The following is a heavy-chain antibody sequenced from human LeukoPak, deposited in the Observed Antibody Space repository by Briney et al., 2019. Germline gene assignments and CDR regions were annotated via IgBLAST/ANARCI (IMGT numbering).Heavy chain of an antibody. V-gene: IGHV1-69*04. CDR2: IIPILGIA. J-gene: IGHJ4*02. CDR3: ARANSYGNIDY. D-gene: IGHD5-18*01. CDR1: GGTLSSYA. Sequence: SVKVSCKASGGTLSSYAISWVRQAPGQGLEWMGRIIPILGIANYAQKFQGRVTITADKSTSTAYMELSSLRSEDTAVYYCARANSYGNIDYWGQGTLVTVSS.